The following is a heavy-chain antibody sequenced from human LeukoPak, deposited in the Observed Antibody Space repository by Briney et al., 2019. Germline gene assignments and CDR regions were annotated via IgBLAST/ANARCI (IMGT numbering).Heavy chain of an antibody. D-gene: IGHD3-22*01. Sequence: PGGSLRLSCAASGFTLNNAWMSWVRQAPGKGLEWLGRIKRETDGGTIDYAAPVKGRFTISRDDSRNTLYLQMDSLKIEDTVVYYCTTDRYYDNSELQFQHWGQGTLVTVSS. CDR3: TTDRYYDNSELQFQH. CDR2: IKRETDGGTI. CDR1: GFTLNNAW. V-gene: IGHV3-15*01. J-gene: IGHJ1*01.